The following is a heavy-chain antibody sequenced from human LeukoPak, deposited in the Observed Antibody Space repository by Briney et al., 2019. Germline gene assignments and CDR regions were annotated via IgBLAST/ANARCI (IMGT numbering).Heavy chain of an antibody. CDR2: ISWNSGSI. Sequence: GRSLRLSCAASGFTFDDYAMHWVRQAPGKGLEWVSGISWNSGSIGYADSVKGRFTISRDNAKNSLYLQMNSLRAEDTAVYYCAGYCSSVSCRNIDYWGQGTLVTVSS. CDR1: GFTFDDYA. V-gene: IGHV3-9*01. D-gene: IGHD2-2*01. J-gene: IGHJ4*02. CDR3: AGYCSSVSCRNIDY.